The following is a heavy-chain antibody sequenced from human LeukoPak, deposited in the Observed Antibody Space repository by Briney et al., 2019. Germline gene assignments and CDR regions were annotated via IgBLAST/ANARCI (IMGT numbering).Heavy chain of an antibody. Sequence: SGGSLRLSCATSGFTFSSYSMNWVRQAPGKGLEWVSYISSSSGTIYYADSVKGRFTISRDNAKNSLSLQMNSLRAEDTAVYYCAREGHCSTTSCALDAIEIWGQGTLVVVSS. J-gene: IGHJ3*02. D-gene: IGHD2-2*01. CDR1: GFTFSSYS. CDR2: ISSSSGTI. CDR3: AREGHCSTTSCALDAIEI. V-gene: IGHV3-48*01.